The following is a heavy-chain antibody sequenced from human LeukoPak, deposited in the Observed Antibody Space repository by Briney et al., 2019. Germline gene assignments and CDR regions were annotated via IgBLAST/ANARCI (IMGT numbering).Heavy chain of an antibody. Sequence: SETLSPTCAVYGGSFSGYYWSWIRQPPGKGLEWIGEINHSGSTNYNPSLKSRVTISVDTSKNQFSLKLSSVTAADTAVYYCATGGVAAAGIPSSSWFDPWGQGTLVTVSS. J-gene: IGHJ5*02. V-gene: IGHV4-34*01. CDR1: GGSFSGYY. D-gene: IGHD6-13*01. CDR3: ATGGVAAAGIPSSSWFDP. CDR2: INHSGST.